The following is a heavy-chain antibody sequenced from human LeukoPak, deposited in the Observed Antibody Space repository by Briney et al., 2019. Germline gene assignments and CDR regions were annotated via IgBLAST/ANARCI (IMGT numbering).Heavy chain of an antibody. CDR3: AKDRPITIHWYFDL. CDR1: GFTFSSYA. D-gene: IGHD3-9*01. V-gene: IGHV3-23*01. Sequence: GGSLRLSCAASGFTFSSYAMSWVRQAPGKGLEWVSVISDSGGSTYYADSVKGRFTISRDNSKNTLYLQMSSLRAEDTAVYYCAKDRPITIHWYFDLWGRGTLVTVSS. J-gene: IGHJ2*01. CDR2: ISDSGGST.